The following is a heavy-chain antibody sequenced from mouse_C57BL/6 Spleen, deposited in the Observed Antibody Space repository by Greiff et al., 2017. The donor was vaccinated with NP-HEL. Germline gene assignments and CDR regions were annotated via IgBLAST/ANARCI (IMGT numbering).Heavy chain of an antibody. V-gene: IGHV5-6*02. J-gene: IGHJ2*01. CDR2: ISSGGSYT. CDR3: ARRGNWGLDY. CDR1: GFTFSSYG. Sequence: EVKVVESGGDLVKPGGSLKLSCAASGFTFSSYGMSWVRQTPDKRLEWVATISSGGSYTYYPDSVKGRFTISRDNAKNTLYLQMSSLKSEDTAMYYCARRGNWGLDYWGQGTTLTVSS. D-gene: IGHD4-1*01.